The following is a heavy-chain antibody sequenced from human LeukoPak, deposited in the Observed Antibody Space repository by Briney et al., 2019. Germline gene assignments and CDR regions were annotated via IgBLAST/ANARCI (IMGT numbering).Heavy chain of an antibody. CDR3: AKSRNGYILNAFDV. V-gene: IGHV3-23*01. CDR2: ISSRGDST. CDR1: GFIYSNNA. J-gene: IGHJ3*01. D-gene: IGHD5-18*01. Sequence: AETLTLSCAGTGFIYSNNAMSWVRQAPEKKQEWVSGISSRGDSTYYADSVRGRFTISRDNSKNTLYLQVNSLRAEDTALYYCAKSRNGYILNAFDVWGQGTTVTASS.